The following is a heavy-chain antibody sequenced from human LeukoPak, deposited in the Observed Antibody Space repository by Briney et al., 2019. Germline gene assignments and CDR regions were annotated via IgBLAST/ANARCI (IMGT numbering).Heavy chain of an antibody. D-gene: IGHD3-16*02. CDR1: GYSISSGYC. J-gene: IGHJ5*02. CDR3: AREGIMITFGGVIVPLHWFDP. V-gene: IGHV4-38-2*02. Sequence: PSETLSLTCTVSGYSISSGYCWGWIRQPPGKGLEWIGSIYHSGSTYYNPSLKSRVTVSVDTSKNQFSLKLSSVTAADTAVYYCAREGIMITFGGVIVPLHWFDPWGQGTLVTVSS. CDR2: IYHSGST.